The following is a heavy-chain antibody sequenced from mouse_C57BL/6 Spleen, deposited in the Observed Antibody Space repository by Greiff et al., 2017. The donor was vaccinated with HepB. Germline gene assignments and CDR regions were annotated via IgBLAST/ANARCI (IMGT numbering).Heavy chain of an antibody. Sequence: QVQLQQPGAELVRPGSSVKLSCKASGYTFTSYWMHWVKQRPIQGLEWIGNIDPSDSETHYNQKFKDKATLTVDKSSSTAYMQLSSLTSEDSAVYYCARGVETPHWYFDVWGTGTTVTVSS. D-gene: IGHD1-1*02. J-gene: IGHJ1*03. V-gene: IGHV1-52*01. CDR1: GYTFTSYW. CDR3: ARGVETPHWYFDV. CDR2: IDPSDSET.